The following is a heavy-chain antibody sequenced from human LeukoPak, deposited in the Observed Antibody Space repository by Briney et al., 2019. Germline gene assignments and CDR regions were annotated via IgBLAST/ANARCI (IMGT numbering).Heavy chain of an antibody. D-gene: IGHD3-22*01. CDR2: ISGSGGTT. Sequence: PGGSLRLSCAASGFTFTSYAMSWVRQAPGKGLEWVSVISGSGGTTYYADSAKGRFTISRGNSKNTVSMQMNSVRAEDTAVYYCAKVSRYYYDSGAYYNYWGQGTLVTVSS. V-gene: IGHV3-23*01. CDR3: AKVSRYYYDSGAYYNY. J-gene: IGHJ4*02. CDR1: GFTFTSYA.